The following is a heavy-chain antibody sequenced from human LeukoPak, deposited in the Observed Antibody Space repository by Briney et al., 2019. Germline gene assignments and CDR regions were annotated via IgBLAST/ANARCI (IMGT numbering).Heavy chain of an antibody. CDR2: IYTSGST. V-gene: IGHV4-61*02. D-gene: IGHD4-23*01. J-gene: IGHJ4*02. CDR1: GGSISSGSYY. CDR3: ARQSYGGNSWFDY. Sequence: PSQTLSLTCTVSGGSISSGSYYWSWIRQPAGKGLEWIGRIYTSGSTNYNPSLKSRVTISVDTSKNQFSLKLRSVTAADTAVYYCARQSYGGNSWFDYWGQGTLVTVSS.